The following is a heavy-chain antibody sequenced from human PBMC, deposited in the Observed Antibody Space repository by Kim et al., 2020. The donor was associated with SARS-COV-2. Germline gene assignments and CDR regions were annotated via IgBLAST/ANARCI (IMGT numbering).Heavy chain of an antibody. V-gene: IGHV3-21*01. J-gene: IGHJ3*02. Sequence: GGSLRLSCAASGFTFSSYSMNWVRQAPGKGLEWVSSISSSSSYIYYADSVKGRFTISRDNAKNSLSRQMNIRRAEDTAVYFCAREYVRGAFDIWGQGTMVTVSS. CDR1: GFTFSSYS. CDR3: AREYVRGAFDI. CDR2: ISSSSSYI. D-gene: IGHD3-16*01.